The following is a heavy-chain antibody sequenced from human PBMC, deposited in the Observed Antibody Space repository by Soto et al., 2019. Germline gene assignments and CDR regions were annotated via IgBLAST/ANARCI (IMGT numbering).Heavy chain of an antibody. CDR2: INAGNGNT. CDR1: GYTFTSYA. D-gene: IGHD2-21*02. J-gene: IGHJ4*02. Sequence: QVQLVQSGAEVKKPGASVKDSCKDSGYTFTSYAMHSVRQAPGQRLEWMGWINAGNGNTQYSQKFQGRVTITRDTSSSTAYMELSSLRSEDTAVYYCARSIVVVTAADYWGQGALVTVAS. CDR3: ARSIVVVTAADY. V-gene: IGHV1-3*01.